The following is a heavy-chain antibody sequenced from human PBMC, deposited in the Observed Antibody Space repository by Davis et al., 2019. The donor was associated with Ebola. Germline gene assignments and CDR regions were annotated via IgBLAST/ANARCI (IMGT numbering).Heavy chain of an antibody. D-gene: IGHD5-12*01. CDR2: ISGSGGRT. CDR3: ARDSRTYEIDY. J-gene: IGHJ4*02. CDR1: GFIFSNYA. Sequence: GESLKISCAASGFIFSNYAMSWVRQAPGKGLEWVSGISGSGGRTYHADSVKGRFTISRDNSKNTLYMEMKSLRAEDTAVYYCARDSRTYEIDYWGQGTLVTVSS. V-gene: IGHV3-23*01.